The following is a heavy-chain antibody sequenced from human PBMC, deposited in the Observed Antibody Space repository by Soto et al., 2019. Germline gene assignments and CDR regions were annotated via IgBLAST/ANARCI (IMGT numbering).Heavy chain of an antibody. D-gene: IGHD3-22*01. V-gene: IGHV3-23*01. Sequence: GGSLRLSCAASGFTFRSYAMSWVRQAPGKGLEWVSTISGNGGTSYADFVRGRFTISRDNSKNTLYLQMNSLRVEDTAVYYCAKDAPGSGWLSDYWGQGTRVTVSS. CDR1: GFTFRSYA. CDR2: ISGNGGT. J-gene: IGHJ4*02. CDR3: AKDAPGSGWLSDY.